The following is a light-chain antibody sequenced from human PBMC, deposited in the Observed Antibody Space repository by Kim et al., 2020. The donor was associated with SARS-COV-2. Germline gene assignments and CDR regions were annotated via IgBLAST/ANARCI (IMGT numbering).Light chain of an antibody. CDR1: QRISTY. V-gene: IGKV1-39*01. Sequence: DIQMTQSPSSLAASVGDRVTIACRASQRISTYLNWYQQKPGKAPKLLIYAASTLQSGVPSRFSGSGSGTDFTLTISSLQPEDFATYCCQQSHTTPLLTFGGGTKVDIK. CDR2: AAS. J-gene: IGKJ4*01. CDR3: QQSHTTPLLT.